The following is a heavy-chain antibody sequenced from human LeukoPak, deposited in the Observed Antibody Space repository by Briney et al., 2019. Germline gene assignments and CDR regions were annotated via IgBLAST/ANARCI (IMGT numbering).Heavy chain of an antibody. Sequence: GGSLRLSCAASGCTFSSYAMSWVRQDPAKGLEWVSAISGSGGSTYYADSVKGRFTISRDNSKNTLDLQMNSLRAEDTAVYYCAKDPGTPTITIFGVVIEGGNWFDPWGQGTLVTVSS. CDR3: AKDPGTPTITIFGVVIEGGNWFDP. CDR2: ISGSGGST. J-gene: IGHJ5*02. D-gene: IGHD3-3*01. CDR1: GCTFSSYA. V-gene: IGHV3-23*01.